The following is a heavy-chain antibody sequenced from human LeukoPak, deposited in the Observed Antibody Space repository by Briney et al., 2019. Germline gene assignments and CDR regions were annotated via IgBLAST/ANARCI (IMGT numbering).Heavy chain of an antibody. Sequence: ASVKVSCKASGYTFTGYYMHWVRQAPGQGLEWMGWINPNSGGTNYAQKFQGRVTMTRDTSISTAYMELSRLRSDDTAVYYCARGGDPTYGTPFFSYYYMDIWGKGTTVTMSS. D-gene: IGHD3-10*01. CDR2: INPNSGGT. V-gene: IGHV1-2*02. CDR1: GYTFTGYY. CDR3: ARGGDPTYGTPFFSYYYMDI. J-gene: IGHJ6*03.